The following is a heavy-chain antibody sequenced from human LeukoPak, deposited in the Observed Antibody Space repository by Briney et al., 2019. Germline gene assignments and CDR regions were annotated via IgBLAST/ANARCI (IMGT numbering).Heavy chain of an antibody. CDR2: IIPIFGTA. V-gene: IGHV1-69*05. CDR1: GGTFSSYA. Sequence: SVKVSCKASGGTFSSYAISWVRQAPGQGLEWMGGIIPIFGTANYAQKFQGRVTMTRDTSASTAYMELSSLRSEDMAVYYCARGSTAHGNWFDPWGQGTLVTVSS. D-gene: IGHD2-15*01. CDR3: ARGSTAHGNWFDP. J-gene: IGHJ5*02.